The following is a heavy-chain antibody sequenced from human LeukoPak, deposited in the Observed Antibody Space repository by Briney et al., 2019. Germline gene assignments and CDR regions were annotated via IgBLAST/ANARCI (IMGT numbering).Heavy chain of an antibody. CDR2: IKQDGSEK. J-gene: IGHJ6*02. CDR1: GFTFSNFW. CDR3: ARYCGGDCYGMDV. V-gene: IGHV3-7*01. Sequence: GGSLRLSCVASGFTFSNFWMHWVRQAPGKGLEWVANIKQDGSEKDYVDSVKGRFTISRDNAKNSLYLQMNNLRAEDTAVYYCARYCGGDCYGMDVWGQGTTVTVSS. D-gene: IGHD2-21*01.